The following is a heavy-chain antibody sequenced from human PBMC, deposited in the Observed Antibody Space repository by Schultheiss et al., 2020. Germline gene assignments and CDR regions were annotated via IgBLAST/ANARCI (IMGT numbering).Heavy chain of an antibody. D-gene: IGHD3-3*01. CDR2: IYTSGST. V-gene: IGHV4-4*07. CDR3: ARARRYYDFWSGYSWLHYYGMDV. J-gene: IGHJ6*02. Sequence: SETVSLTCTFSGDSINGYYWSWIRQTPVKGLEWIGSIYTSGSTNYNPSLKSRVTMSVDTSKNQFSLKLSSVTAADTAVYYCARARRYYDFWSGYSWLHYYGMDVWGQGTTVTVSS. CDR1: GDSINGYY.